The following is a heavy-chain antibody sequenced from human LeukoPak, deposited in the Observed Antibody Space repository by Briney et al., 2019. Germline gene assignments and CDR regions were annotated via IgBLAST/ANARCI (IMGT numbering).Heavy chain of an antibody. Sequence: GGSLRLSCAASGFTFSNYAMSWVRQAPGKGLEWVSATTGSGGNTYYADSVKGRFTISRDNSKNTLYLQMNSLRAEDTAVYYCARWGDYDVLTGYYVSDYWGQGTLVTVSS. CDR2: TTGSGGNT. CDR1: GFTFSNYA. V-gene: IGHV3-23*01. J-gene: IGHJ4*02. D-gene: IGHD3-9*01. CDR3: ARWGDYDVLTGYYVSDY.